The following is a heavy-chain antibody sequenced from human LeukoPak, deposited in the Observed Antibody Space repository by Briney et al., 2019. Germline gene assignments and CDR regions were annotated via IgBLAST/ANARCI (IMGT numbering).Heavy chain of an antibody. J-gene: IGHJ4*02. D-gene: IGHD3-10*01. CDR2: IYYSGST. CDR3: AMKETMVRGDPFDY. CDR1: GGSISSSSYY. Sequence: SETLSLTCTVSGGSISSSSYYWGWIRQPPGKGLEWIGSIYYSGSTYYNPSLKSRVTISVDTSKNQFSLKLSSVTAADTAVYYCAMKETMVRGDPFDYWGQGTLVTVSS. V-gene: IGHV4-39*07.